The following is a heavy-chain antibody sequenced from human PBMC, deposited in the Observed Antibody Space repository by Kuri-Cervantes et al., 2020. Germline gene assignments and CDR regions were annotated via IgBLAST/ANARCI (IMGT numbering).Heavy chain of an antibody. J-gene: IGHJ6*03. CDR3: AKDIGITIPYYYMDV. Sequence: ETLSLTCAASGFTFDDYAMHWVRQAPGKGLEWVSLISWDGGSTYYADSVKGRFTISRDNSKNSLYLQMNSLRAEDTALYYCAKDIGITIPYYYMDVWGKGTTVTVSS. D-gene: IGHD2-21*01. V-gene: IGHV3-43D*03. CDR2: ISWDGGST. CDR1: GFTFDDYA.